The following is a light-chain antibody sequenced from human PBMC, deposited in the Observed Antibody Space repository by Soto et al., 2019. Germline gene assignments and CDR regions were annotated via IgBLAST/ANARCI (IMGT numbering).Light chain of an antibody. V-gene: IGKV3-20*01. Sequence: ESVLTQSPGTLSLSPGARATLSCRDSQSVSSSYLACYQQKPGQAPRLLIYGASSRATGIPDRFSGSGSGTDFTLTISRLETEEFAVYYCQQSGSSQLTFGQVKRLELK. CDR1: QSVSSSY. CDR2: GAS. J-gene: IGKJ5*01. CDR3: QQSGSSQLT.